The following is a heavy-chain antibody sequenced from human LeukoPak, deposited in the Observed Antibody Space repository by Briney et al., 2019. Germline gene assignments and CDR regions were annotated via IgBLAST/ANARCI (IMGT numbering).Heavy chain of an antibody. CDR3: ARAEGYIKMGD. CDR1: GGSISSSYW. Sequence: PSETLSLTCAVSGGSISSSYWWSWVRQPPGKGLEWVGEIYHSGNTNYNPSLKSRVTISIDKSKNQFSLKLSSVTAADTAVYYCARAEGYIKMGDWGQGTLVTVSS. D-gene: IGHD6-13*01. CDR2: IYHSGNT. V-gene: IGHV4-4*02. J-gene: IGHJ4*02.